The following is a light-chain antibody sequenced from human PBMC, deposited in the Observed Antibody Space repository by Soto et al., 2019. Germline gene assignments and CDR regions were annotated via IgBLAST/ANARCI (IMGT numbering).Light chain of an antibody. J-gene: IGKJ1*01. V-gene: IGKV3-15*01. CDR3: QQYNNRTPWT. CDR2: AAS. CDR1: QSVSSN. Sequence: EIVMAQSPASLSVSPGERATLSCRASQSVSSNLAWYQQKPGQAPRLLIYAASTRPTGIPSRFSGSGSGTEFTHTIRSLQSEESAVYYCQQYNNRTPWTFGHGTKVDIK.